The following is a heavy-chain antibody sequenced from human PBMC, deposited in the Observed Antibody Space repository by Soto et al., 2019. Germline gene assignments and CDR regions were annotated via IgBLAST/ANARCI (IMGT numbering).Heavy chain of an antibody. Sequence: GASVKFSCKASGGTFSSYAISWVRQAPGQGLEWMGGIIPIFGTANYAQKFQGRVTITADESTSTAYMELSSLRSEDTAVYYCARAPTPYYYDSSVLYFDYWGQGTLVTVSS. CDR3: ARAPTPYYYDSSVLYFDY. V-gene: IGHV1-69*13. CDR2: IIPIFGTA. CDR1: GGTFSSYA. J-gene: IGHJ4*02. D-gene: IGHD3-22*01.